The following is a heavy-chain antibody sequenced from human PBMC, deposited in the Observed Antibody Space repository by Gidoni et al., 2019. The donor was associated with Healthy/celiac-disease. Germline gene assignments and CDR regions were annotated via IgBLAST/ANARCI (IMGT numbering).Heavy chain of an antibody. CDR2: ISTYNGNT. D-gene: IGHD3-22*01. V-gene: IGHV1-18*01. J-gene: IGHJ4*02. CDR1: GYTFSDYD. Sequence: QLVQSGDEVKKPGASVKVSCKTSGYTFSDYDINGVRQAPGQGLEWMGWISTYNGNTNYAQNLQGRVTMTTDTSTSTVYMELRSLSSDDTAVYYCARGEGSGYYYGFYWGQGTLVTVSS. CDR3: ARGEGSGYYYGFY.